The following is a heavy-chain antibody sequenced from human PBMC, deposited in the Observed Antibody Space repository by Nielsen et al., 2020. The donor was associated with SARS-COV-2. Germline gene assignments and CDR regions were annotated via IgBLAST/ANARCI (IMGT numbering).Heavy chain of an antibody. V-gene: IGHV4-39*01. CDR1: GGSISSSSYH. CDR3: ARRITMVRGGVRQNYFDY. Sequence: SETLSLTCTVSGGSISSSSYHWGWIRQPPGKGLEWIGSIYYSGSTYYNPSLKSRVTISVDTSKNQFSLKLSSVTAADTAVYYCARRITMVRGGVRQNYFDYWGQGTLVTVPS. CDR2: IYYSGST. J-gene: IGHJ4*02. D-gene: IGHD3-10*01.